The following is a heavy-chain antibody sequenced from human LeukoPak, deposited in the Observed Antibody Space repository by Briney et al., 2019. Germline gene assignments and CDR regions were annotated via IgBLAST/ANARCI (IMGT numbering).Heavy chain of an antibody. J-gene: IGHJ4*02. D-gene: IGHD3-10*01. CDR2: ISGSGGST. CDR3: AKVLWFGEYYFDY. Sequence: GGSLRLSCAASGFTFSSYAMSWVRQAPGKGLEWVSAISGSGGSTYYADSVKGRFTISRDNPKNTLYLQMNSLRAEDTAVYYCAKVLWFGEYYFDYWGQGTLVTVSS. V-gene: IGHV3-23*01. CDR1: GFTFSSYA.